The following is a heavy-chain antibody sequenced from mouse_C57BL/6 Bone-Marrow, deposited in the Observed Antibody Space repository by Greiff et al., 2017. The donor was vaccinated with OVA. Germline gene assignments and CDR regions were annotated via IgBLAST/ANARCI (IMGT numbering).Heavy chain of an antibody. CDR3: ASLYDGYYVAWFAY. V-gene: IGHV5-15*01. CDR1: GFTFSDYG. CDR2: ISNLAYSI. J-gene: IGHJ3*01. Sequence: EVQRVESGGGLVQPGGSLKLSCAASGFTFSDYGMAWVRQAPRKGPEWVAFISNLAYSIYYADTVTGRFTISRENAKNTLYLEMSSLRSEDTAMYYCASLYDGYYVAWFAYWGQGTLVTVSA. D-gene: IGHD2-3*01.